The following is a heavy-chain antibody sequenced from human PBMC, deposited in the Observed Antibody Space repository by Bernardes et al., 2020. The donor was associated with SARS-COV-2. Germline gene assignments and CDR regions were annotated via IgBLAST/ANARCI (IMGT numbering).Heavy chain of an antibody. D-gene: IGHD4-17*01. CDR3: ANPIFTVTTGYI. CDR1: GFTFSSYA. CDR2: ISGSGGST. V-gene: IGHV3-23*01. Sequence: LRLSCAASGFTFSSYAMSWVRQAPGKGLEWVSAISGSGGSTYYADSVKGRFTISRDNSKNTLYLQMNSLRAEDTAVYYCANPIFTVTTGYIWGQGTMVTVSS. J-gene: IGHJ3*02.